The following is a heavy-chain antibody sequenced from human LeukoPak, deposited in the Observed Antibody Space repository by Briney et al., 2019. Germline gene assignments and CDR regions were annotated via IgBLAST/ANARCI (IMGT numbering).Heavy chain of an antibody. CDR2: ISAYNGNT. J-gene: IGHJ4*02. CDR3: ARACGGDCYLYYFDY. Sequence: GASVTVSCKASGYTFTSYGISWVRQAPGQGLEWMGWISAYNGNTNYAQKLQGRVTMTTDTSTSTAYMELRSLRSDDTAVYYCARACGGDCYLYYFDYWGQGTLVTVSS. CDR1: GYTFTSYG. D-gene: IGHD2-21*02. V-gene: IGHV1-18*01.